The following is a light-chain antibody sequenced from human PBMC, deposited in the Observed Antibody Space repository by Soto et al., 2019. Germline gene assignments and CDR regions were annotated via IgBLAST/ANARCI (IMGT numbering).Light chain of an antibody. V-gene: IGKV3-15*01. CDR1: QSFSSD. Sequence: EIVMTQSPATLSVSPGERATLSCRASQSFSSDLAWYQHKPGQAPRLLIYSTSTRATGVPDRFSGSGSGTEFTLTISSLQSEDFAVYYCQQYNKSPLTFGGGTKVDI. CDR3: QQYNKSPLT. J-gene: IGKJ4*01. CDR2: STS.